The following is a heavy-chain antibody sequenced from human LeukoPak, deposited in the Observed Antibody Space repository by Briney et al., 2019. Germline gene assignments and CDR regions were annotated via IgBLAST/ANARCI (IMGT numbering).Heavy chain of an antibody. CDR3: ASGYSSDYGGNTY. J-gene: IGHJ4*02. CDR1: GFTVSSNY. V-gene: IGHV3-53*01. CDR2: IYSGGNT. D-gene: IGHD4-23*01. Sequence: PGGSLRLSCAASGFTVSSNYMNWVRQAPGRGLEWVSVIYSGGNTYYADSVKGRFTISRDNSKNTLYLQMNSLRAEDTAVYYCASGYSSDYGGNTYWGQGTLVTVSS.